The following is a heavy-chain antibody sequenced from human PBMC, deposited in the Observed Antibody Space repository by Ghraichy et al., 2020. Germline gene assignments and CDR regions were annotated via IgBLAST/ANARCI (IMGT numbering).Heavy chain of an antibody. CDR3: ARLAPGYYYYGMDV. Sequence: SETLSLTCTVSGGSISSSSYYWGWIRQPPGKGLEWIGSIYYSGSTYYNPSFKSRVTISVDTSKNQFSLKLSSVTAADTAVYYCARLAPGYYYYGMDVWGQGTTVTVSS. V-gene: IGHV4-39*01. J-gene: IGHJ6*02. CDR1: GGSISSSSYY. CDR2: IYYSGST.